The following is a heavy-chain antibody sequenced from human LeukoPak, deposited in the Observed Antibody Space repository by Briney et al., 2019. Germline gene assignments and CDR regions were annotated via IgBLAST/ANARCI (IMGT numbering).Heavy chain of an antibody. D-gene: IGHD6-13*01. CDR3: ARAVSLDSSSWYAFDI. Sequence: ASVKVCCKTSGYTFTGYYMHCVRQAPGQGLEWMGWINPKSGGTNYAQKFQGRVTMTRDTSINTAYVEVSRLRSDDTAVYYCARAVSLDSSSWYAFDIWGQGTMVTVSS. V-gene: IGHV1-2*02. CDR2: INPKSGGT. J-gene: IGHJ3*02. CDR1: GYTFTGYY.